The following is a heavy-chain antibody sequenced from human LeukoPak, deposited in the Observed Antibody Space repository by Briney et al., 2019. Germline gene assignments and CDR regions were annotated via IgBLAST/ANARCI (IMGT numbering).Heavy chain of an antibody. CDR2: IIPILGIA. V-gene: IGHV1-69*04. Sequence: GASVKVSCKASGGTFSSYAISWVRQAPGQGLEWMGRIIPILGIANYAQKFQGRVTITADKSTSTAYMELSSLRSEDTAMYYCAGYCSSTSCPDWGQGTLVTVSS. CDR3: AGYCSSTSCPD. D-gene: IGHD2-2*01. J-gene: IGHJ4*02. CDR1: GGTFSSYA.